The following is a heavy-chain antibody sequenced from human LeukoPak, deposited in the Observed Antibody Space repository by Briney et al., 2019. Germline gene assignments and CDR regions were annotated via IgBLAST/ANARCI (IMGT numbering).Heavy chain of an antibody. CDR3: ARDLGYGYGYPLDY. V-gene: IGHV3-21*01. J-gene: IGHJ4*02. CDR1: GFSFSNYN. Sequence: GGSLRLSCAASGFSFSNYNMNWVRQAPGKGLEWVSSISSSSVYIDYADSVKGRFTISRDNAKNSLYLQMNSLRAEDTAVYYCARDLGYGYGYPLDYWGQGTLVTVSS. D-gene: IGHD5-18*01. CDR2: ISSSSVYI.